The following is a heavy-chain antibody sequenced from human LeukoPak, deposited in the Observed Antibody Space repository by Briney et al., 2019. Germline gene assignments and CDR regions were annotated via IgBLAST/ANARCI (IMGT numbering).Heavy chain of an antibody. Sequence: GGSLRLSCAASGFTFSSYAMHWVRQAPGKGLEWVAVISYDGSNKYYADSVKGRFTISRDNSKNTLYLQMNSLRAEDTAVYYCARVDPYSSGWPPFDYWGQGTLVTVSS. V-gene: IGHV3-30-3*01. CDR3: ARVDPYSSGWPPFDY. J-gene: IGHJ4*02. CDR2: ISYDGSNK. CDR1: GFTFSSYA. D-gene: IGHD6-19*01.